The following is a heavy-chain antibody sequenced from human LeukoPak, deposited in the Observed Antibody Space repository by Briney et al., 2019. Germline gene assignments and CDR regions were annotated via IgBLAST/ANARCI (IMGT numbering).Heavy chain of an antibody. V-gene: IGHV3-30*09. J-gene: IGHJ4*02. D-gene: IGHD5-24*01. CDR1: KFTFNNYA. Sequence: GGSLSLSCAASKFTFNNYAMHWVRQAPGKGLEWVSIISSDGSNKYYADSVKGRFAISRDNSNNTLYLQMNSLRAEDTAVYYCARRSRDGWYFDYWGQGTLVTVSS. CDR2: ISSDGSNK. CDR3: ARRSRDGWYFDY.